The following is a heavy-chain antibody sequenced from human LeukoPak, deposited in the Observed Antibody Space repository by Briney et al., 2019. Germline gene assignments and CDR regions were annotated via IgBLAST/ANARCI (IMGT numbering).Heavy chain of an antibody. J-gene: IGHJ6*03. V-gene: IGHV3-23*01. CDR2: ISGSGGST. D-gene: IGHD5-18*01. Sequence: GGTLRLSCAASGFTFSSYGMSWVHQAPGKGLDWVSAISGSGGSTYYADPVKGRLTISRDNSKNTLYLQMNTLRAEDTAVYYCAKASRFGYSYGPREYFYYMDVWGKGTPVTISS. CDR3: AKASRFGYSYGPREYFYYMDV. CDR1: GFTFSSYG.